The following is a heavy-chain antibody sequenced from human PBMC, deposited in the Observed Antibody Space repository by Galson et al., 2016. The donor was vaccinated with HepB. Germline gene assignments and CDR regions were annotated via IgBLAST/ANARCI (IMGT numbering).Heavy chain of an antibody. V-gene: IGHV1-2*02. J-gene: IGHJ4*02. D-gene: IGHD6-13*01. CDR3: TRDWGSSLCLH. CDR1: GYTFTGFY. CDR2: INPNSGGT. Sequence: SVKVSCKASGYTFTGFYMHWVRQAPGQGLEWMGWINPNSGGTNYAQKFLGRVTMTRDTSISTVYMEVGSLRSDDTAVYYCTRDWGSSLCLHWGQGTQVTVSS.